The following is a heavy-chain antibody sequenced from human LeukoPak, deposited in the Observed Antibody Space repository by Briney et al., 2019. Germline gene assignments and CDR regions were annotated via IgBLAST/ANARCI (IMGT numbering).Heavy chain of an antibody. CDR1: GGSISSYY. J-gene: IGHJ4*02. CDR3: YSGRTNYTPSLKSRVTMSVDTSKKQLSLKLSSVTAADTAVYFCARYVWGSYPTFEDY. CDR2: IYYSGST. V-gene: IGHV4-59*01. D-gene: IGHD6-6*01. Sequence: TSXTLSLTCTVSGGSISSYYWSWVRQPPGKGLEWIGYIYYSGSTNYNPSRKSRVTMSVETSKKQLALKLRECAAAGAAGYFYYSGRTNYTPSLKSRVTMSVDTSKKQLSLKLSSVTAADTAVYFCARYVWGSYPTFEDYWGQGTLVTVSS.